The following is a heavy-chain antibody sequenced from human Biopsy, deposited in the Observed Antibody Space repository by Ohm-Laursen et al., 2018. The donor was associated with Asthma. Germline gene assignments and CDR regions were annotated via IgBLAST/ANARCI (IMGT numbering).Heavy chain of an antibody. CDR2: IYSGGTS. V-gene: IGHV3-53*01. Sequence: SLRLSCTASGFAVSRDYMFWVRQAPGKGLEWVSVIYSGGTSHTADSVRGRFTISRDYSKNTLYLQMHGLRVEDTAVYYCARGDSSNWSHYYFDYWGQGTLVTVSS. D-gene: IGHD3-22*01. CDR1: GFAVSRDY. CDR3: ARGDSSNWSHYYFDY. J-gene: IGHJ4*02.